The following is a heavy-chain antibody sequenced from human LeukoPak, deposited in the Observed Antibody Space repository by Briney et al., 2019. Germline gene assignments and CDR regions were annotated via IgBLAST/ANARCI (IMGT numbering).Heavy chain of an antibody. J-gene: IGHJ4*02. CDR1: GFTFSSYA. CDR3: AGRVTGYSSGYVY. CDR2: ISGSAHEI. Sequence: GGSLRLSCAASGFTFSSYAVSWVRQVPERGLDWVSVISGSAHEIRYADSVKGRFTISRDNSENIVYLQMNNLRAEDTAVYYCAGRVTGYSSGYVYWGQGTLVTVSS. D-gene: IGHD5-18*01. V-gene: IGHV3-23*01.